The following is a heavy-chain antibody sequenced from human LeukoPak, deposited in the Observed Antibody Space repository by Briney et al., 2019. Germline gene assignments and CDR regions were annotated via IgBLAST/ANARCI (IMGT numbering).Heavy chain of an antibody. J-gene: IGHJ2*01. V-gene: IGHV4-30-2*01. CDR2: IYHSGST. Sequence: PSETLSLTCAVSGGSISSGGYSWSWIRQPPGKGLEWIGYIYHSGSTYYNPSLKSRVTISVDRSKNQFSLKLSSVTAADTAVYYCARGGATHFDLWGRGTLVTVSS. CDR3: ARGGATHFDL. CDR1: GGSISSGGYS. D-gene: IGHD5-12*01.